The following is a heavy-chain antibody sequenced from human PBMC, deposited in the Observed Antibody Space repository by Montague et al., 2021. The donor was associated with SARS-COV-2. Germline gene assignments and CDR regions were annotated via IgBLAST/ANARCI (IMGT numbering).Heavy chain of an antibody. CDR3: ARIGGWAGGF. V-gene: IGHV4-39*07. J-gene: IGHJ4*02. Sequence: SETLSLTCSVSGGSISITDRYWGWIRQPPGKGLEFIGTIYYTGTIYYNPSLKSRVTISRDTSKNQFSLKLSSVTAADTAVYYCARIGGWAGGFWGQGTLVTVSS. D-gene: IGHD2-8*02. CDR2: IYYTGTI. CDR1: GGSISITDRY.